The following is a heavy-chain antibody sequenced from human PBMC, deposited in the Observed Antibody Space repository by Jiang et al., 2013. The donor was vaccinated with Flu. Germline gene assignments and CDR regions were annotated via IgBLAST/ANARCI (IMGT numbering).Heavy chain of an antibody. D-gene: IGHD3-9*01. V-gene: IGHV5-51*01. CDR2: IYPGDSNT. J-gene: IGHJ3*02. Sequence: KGLEWMGIIYPGDSNTRYSPSFQGQVTISADKSISTAYLQWSSLKASDTAMYYCARQRLGRLDAFDIWGQGTMVTVSS. CDR3: ARQRLGRLDAFDI.